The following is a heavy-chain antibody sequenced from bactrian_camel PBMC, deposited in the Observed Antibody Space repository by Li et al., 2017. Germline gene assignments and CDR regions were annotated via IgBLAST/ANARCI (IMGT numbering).Heavy chain of an antibody. CDR1: SYTSEYSPSMHY. Sequence: HVQLVESGGGSVQAGGSLKLSCAASSYTSEYSPSMHYKGWFRQAPGKEREGVAVVETGGWVSYADSVKGRFTISEDSATKTVYLQMNNLKPDDTAVYHCAQESTRATSLSIRGPCYWGGTQVTVS. J-gene: IGHJ4*01. CDR2: VETGGWV. D-gene: IGHD4*01. V-gene: IGHV3S53*01.